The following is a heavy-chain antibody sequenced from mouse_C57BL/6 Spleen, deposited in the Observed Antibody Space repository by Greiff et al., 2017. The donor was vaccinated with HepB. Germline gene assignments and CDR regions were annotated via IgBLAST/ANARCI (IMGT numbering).Heavy chain of an antibody. CDR2: IYWDDDK. D-gene: IGHD2-5*01. V-gene: IGHV8-12*01. J-gene: IGHJ4*01. CDR3: ARDSNYLYAMDY. Sequence: QVTLKESGPGILQSSQTLSLTCSFSGFSLSTSGMGVSWIRQPSGKGLEWLAHIYWDDDKRYNPSLKSRLTISKDTSRNQVFLKITSVDTADTATYYCARDSNYLYAMDYWGQGTSVTVSS. CDR1: GFSLSTSGMG.